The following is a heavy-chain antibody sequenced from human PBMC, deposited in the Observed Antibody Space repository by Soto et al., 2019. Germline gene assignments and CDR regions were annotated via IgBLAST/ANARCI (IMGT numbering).Heavy chain of an antibody. CDR2: IWYDGSNK. Sequence: LRLSCAASGFTFSSYGMHWVRQAPGKGLEWVAVIWYDGSNKYYADSVKGRFTISRDNSKNTLYLQMNSLRAEDTAVYYCARELSITIDAFDIWGQGTMVTVSS. CDR3: ARELSITIDAFDI. V-gene: IGHV3-33*01. J-gene: IGHJ3*02. CDR1: GFTFSSYG. D-gene: IGHD3-3*01.